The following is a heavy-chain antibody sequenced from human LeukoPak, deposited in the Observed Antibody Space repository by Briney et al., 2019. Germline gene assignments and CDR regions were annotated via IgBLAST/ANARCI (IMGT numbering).Heavy chain of an antibody. J-gene: IGHJ4*02. V-gene: IGHV1-2*02. Sequence: ASVKVSCKASGYTFIDYYMHWVRQAPGQGGEWMGWINPKSGGTNYTQKFQGRVTMTRDTSISTAYMELSRLRSDDTAVYYCARDEAGFGTTPLDYWGQGTLVTVSS. CDR2: INPKSGGT. CDR3: ARDEAGFGTTPLDY. D-gene: IGHD2-8*01. CDR1: GYTFIDYY.